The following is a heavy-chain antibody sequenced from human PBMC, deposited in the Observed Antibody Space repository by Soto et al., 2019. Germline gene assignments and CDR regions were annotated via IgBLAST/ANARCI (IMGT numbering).Heavy chain of an antibody. V-gene: IGHV5-51*01. J-gene: IGHJ6*03. Sequence: GESLKISCKGSGYSFTSYWIGWVRQMPGKGLEWMGIIYPGDSDTRYSPSFQGQVTISADKSISTAYLQWSSLKASDTAMYYCARSIAARPLHLLGYYYYMDVWGKGTTVTVSS. CDR2: IYPGDSDT. CDR3: ARSIAARPLHLLGYYYYMDV. D-gene: IGHD6-6*01. CDR1: GYSFTSYW.